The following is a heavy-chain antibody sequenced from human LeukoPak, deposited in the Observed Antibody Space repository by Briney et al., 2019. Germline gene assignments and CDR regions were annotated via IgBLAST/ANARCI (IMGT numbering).Heavy chain of an antibody. CDR2: VTSYNGDT. Sequence: ASVKVSCKASGYTFTNYGISWVRQAPGQGLEWMGWVTSYNGDTNYAQKFQGRVTMSADTSTSTAYMELRSLRFDDTAIYYCAKDWHILSGRNCFDPWGQGTLVTVSS. CDR3: AKDWHILSGRNCFDP. V-gene: IGHV1-18*01. CDR1: GYTFTNYG. D-gene: IGHD3-9*01. J-gene: IGHJ5*02.